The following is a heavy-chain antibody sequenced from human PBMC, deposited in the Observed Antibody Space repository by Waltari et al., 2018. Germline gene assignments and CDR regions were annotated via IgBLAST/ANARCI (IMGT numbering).Heavy chain of an antibody. V-gene: IGHV1-69*02. Sequence: HVQLEQSGAEVKKPGSSVKVSCKASGGTFSTYTVTWVRQAPGQGLEWMGSIIPFLCNSKYAQSLQARLTITVDQSTNTGYMELNNLRPEDTGVYYCARSGEMKGTVDYWGQGTLVTVSS. CDR3: ARSGEMKGTVDY. CDR1: GGTFSTYT. CDR2: IIPFLCNS. J-gene: IGHJ4*02. D-gene: IGHD1-1*01.